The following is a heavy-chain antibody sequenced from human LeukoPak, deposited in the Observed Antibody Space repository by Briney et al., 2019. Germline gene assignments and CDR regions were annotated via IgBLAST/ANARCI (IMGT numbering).Heavy chain of an antibody. V-gene: IGHV3-21*01. Sequence: PGGSLRLSCAASGSTFSSYSMNWVRQAPGKGLEWVSSISSSSSYIYYADSVKGRFTISRDNAKNSLYLQMNSLRAEDTAVYYCAVDYYDSSGYYWNWGQGTLVTVSS. CDR2: ISSSSSYI. CDR3: AVDYYDSSGYYWN. D-gene: IGHD3-22*01. J-gene: IGHJ4*02. CDR1: GSTFSSYS.